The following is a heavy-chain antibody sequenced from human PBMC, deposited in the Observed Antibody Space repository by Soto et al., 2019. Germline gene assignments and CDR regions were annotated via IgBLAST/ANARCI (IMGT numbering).Heavy chain of an antibody. V-gene: IGHV2-5*01. CDR3: AHRLGYSYGRYFDY. CDR1: GFSLSTSAVG. Sequence: SGPTLVNPTQPLTLTCPFSGFSLSTSAVGVGWIRQPPGKALEWLALIYWNDDKRYSPSLESRLTITKDTSKNQVVLTLTNMDPVDTATXYCAHRLGYSYGRYFDYWGQGTLVTVSS. J-gene: IGHJ4*02. D-gene: IGHD5-18*01. CDR2: IYWNDDK.